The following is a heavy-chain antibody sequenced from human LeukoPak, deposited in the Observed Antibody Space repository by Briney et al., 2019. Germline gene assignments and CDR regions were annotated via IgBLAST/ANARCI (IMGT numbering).Heavy chain of an antibody. V-gene: IGHV1-2*02. CDR2: INPNSGGT. CDR1: GYTLTGYY. D-gene: IGHD3-9*01. Sequence: GASVKVSCKASGYTLTGYYMHWVRQAPGQGLEWMGWINPNSGGTNYAQKFQGRVTMTRDTSISTAYMELSRLRSDDTAVYYCARSVLRYFDWPLSYWGKETLVTVSS. J-gene: IGHJ4*02. CDR3: ARSVLRYFDWPLSY.